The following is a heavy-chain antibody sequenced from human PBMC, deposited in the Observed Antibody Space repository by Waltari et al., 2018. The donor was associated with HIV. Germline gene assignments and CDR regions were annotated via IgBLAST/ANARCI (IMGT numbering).Heavy chain of an antibody. J-gene: IGHJ4*02. CDR3: ARDPQYCSSTSCSYYFDY. CDR2: ISFDGSNK. CDR1: GFTFSNYA. D-gene: IGHD2-2*01. V-gene: IGHV3-30-3*01. Sequence: QVQLVESGGGVVQPGRSLRLSCAASGFTFSNYAMHWVRQAPGKGLGWVEVISFDGSNKYYADSVKGRFTIARDNSKNTLYLQMNSLRAEDTAVYYCARDPQYCSSTSCSYYFDYWGQGTLVTVSS.